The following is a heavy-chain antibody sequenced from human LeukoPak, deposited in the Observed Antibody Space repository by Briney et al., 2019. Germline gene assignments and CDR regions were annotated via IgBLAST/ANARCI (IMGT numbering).Heavy chain of an antibody. CDR2: INPNSGGT. CDR1: GYTFTGYY. D-gene: IGHD6-13*01. J-gene: IGHJ5*02. Sequence: GPSVKVSCKASGYTFTGYYMHWVRQAPGQGLEWMGWINPNSGGTNYAQKFQGRVTMTRDTSISTAYMELSRLRSDDTAVYYCARRLEQLPFSNWFDPWGQGTLVTVSS. V-gene: IGHV1-2*02. CDR3: ARRLEQLPFSNWFDP.